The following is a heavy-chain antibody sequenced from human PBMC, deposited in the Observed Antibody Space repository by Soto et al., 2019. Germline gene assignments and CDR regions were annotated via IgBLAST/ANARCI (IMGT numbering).Heavy chain of an antibody. CDR1: GFTFSRHW. J-gene: IGHJ2*01. Sequence: VESGGGLVQPGGSLRLSCASSGFTFSRHWMHWVRQAPGKGLVWVERVNDDGSSTAYGDSVRGRFTISRDNAKNTLYLQMDSLKTEDTAVYYCARDLITASGGPNWYFDLWGRGTLVTVSS. D-gene: IGHD1-20*01. CDR2: VNDDGSST. CDR3: ARDLITASGGPNWYFDL. V-gene: IGHV3-74*01.